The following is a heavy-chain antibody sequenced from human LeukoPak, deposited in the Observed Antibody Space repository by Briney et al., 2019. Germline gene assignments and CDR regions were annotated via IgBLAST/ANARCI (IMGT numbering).Heavy chain of an antibody. J-gene: IGHJ4*02. Sequence: VASVKVSCKASGYTFTGYYMHWVRQAPGQGLEWMGWINPNSGATNYAEKLQGRATMTRDTSISTAYMELSRLRSDDTAVYYCARVRGYSVYDYIDYWGQGTLVTVSS. CDR3: ARVRGYSVYDYIDY. D-gene: IGHD5/OR15-5a*01. V-gene: IGHV1-2*02. CDR1: GYTFTGYY. CDR2: INPNSGAT.